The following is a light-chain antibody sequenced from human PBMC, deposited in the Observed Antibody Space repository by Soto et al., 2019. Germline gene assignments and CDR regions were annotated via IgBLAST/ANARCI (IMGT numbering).Light chain of an antibody. J-gene: IGLJ2*01. CDR1: SSNIGAGYD. CDR2: GSN. V-gene: IGLV1-40*01. CDR3: QSFDRSLSASV. Sequence: QAVVTQPPSVSGAPGQRVTISCTGGSSNIGAGYDVQWYQQLPGTAPKLLISGSNIRPSGVPDRFSGSKSGTSASLAITGLQAEDEADYYCQSFDRSLSASVFGGGTKVTVL.